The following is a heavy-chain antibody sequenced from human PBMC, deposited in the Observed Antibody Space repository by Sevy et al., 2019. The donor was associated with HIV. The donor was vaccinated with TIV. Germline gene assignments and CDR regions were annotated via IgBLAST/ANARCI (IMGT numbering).Heavy chain of an antibody. V-gene: IGHV3-33*01. Sequence: GGSLRLSCAASGFTFSSYGMHWVRQAPGKGLEWVALIWYDGTNKYYAHSVKGRFTISRDNSKNTLYLQLNSLRAEDTAVYYCASGAYYYASRSLNFDYWGPGTLVTVSS. CDR1: GFTFSSYG. J-gene: IGHJ4*02. D-gene: IGHD3-10*01. CDR2: IWYDGTNK. CDR3: ASGAYYYASRSLNFDY.